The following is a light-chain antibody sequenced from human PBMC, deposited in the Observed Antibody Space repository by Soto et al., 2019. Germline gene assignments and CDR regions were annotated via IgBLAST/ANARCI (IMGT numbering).Light chain of an antibody. J-gene: IGLJ1*01. V-gene: IGLV2-14*01. CDR1: SSDVGGYNY. Sequence: QSALTQPASVSGSPGQSITISCTGTSSDVGGYNYVSWYQQHPGKAPKLMIYAVSNRPSGVSIRFSGSKSGNTASLTISGLRAEDEADYYCSSYTSTSTQVFGTGTKLTVL. CDR2: AVS. CDR3: SSYTSTSTQV.